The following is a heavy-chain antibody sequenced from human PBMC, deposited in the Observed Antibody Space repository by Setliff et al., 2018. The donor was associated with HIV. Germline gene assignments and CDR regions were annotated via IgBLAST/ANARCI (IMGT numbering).Heavy chain of an antibody. CDR3: AKEGRATTVVTPFDF. Sequence: GGSLRLSCAASGFSVSSPYMSWVRQAPGKGLEWVSVIYSGDSGGSTYYADSVKGRFTISRDNSKNTLYLQMNSLRAEDTAVYYCAKEGRATTVVTPFDFWGQGTLVTVSS. J-gene: IGHJ4*02. CDR1: GFSVSSPY. CDR2: IYSGDSGGST. D-gene: IGHD4-17*01. V-gene: IGHV3-53*05.